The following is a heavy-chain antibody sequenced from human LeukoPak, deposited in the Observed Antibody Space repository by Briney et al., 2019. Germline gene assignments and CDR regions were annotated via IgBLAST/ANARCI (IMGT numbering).Heavy chain of an antibody. CDR2: ISGSGSST. V-gene: IGHV3-23*01. Sequence: GGSLRLSCAASGFTFSSFGMSWVRQAPGQGLEWVSAISGSGSSTYYADSVKGRFTISRDNSKNTLYLQMNSLRAEDTAVYYCARGIAGAWGFDYWGLGTLVTVSS. D-gene: IGHD6-13*01. J-gene: IGHJ4*02. CDR3: ARGIAGAWGFDY. CDR1: GFTFSSFG.